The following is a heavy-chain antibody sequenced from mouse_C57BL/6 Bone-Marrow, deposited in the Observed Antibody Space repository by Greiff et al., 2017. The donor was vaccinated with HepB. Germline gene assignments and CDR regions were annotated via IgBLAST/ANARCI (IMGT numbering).Heavy chain of an antibody. J-gene: IGHJ2*01. D-gene: IGHD1-1*01. CDR3: ARGVVGDFDY. V-gene: IGHV5-17*01. CDR1: GFTFSDYG. CDR2: ISSGSSTI. Sequence: VKLMESGGGLVKPGGSLKLSCAASGFTFSDYGMHWVRQAPEKGLEWVAYISSGSSTIYYADTVKGRFTISRDNAKNTLFLQMTSLRSEDTAMYYCARGVVGDFDYWGQGTTLTVSS.